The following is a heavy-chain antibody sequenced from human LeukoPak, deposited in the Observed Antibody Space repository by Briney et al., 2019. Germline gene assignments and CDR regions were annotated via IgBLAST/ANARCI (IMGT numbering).Heavy chain of an antibody. Sequence: SVKVSCKASGGTFSSYAISWVRQAPGQGLEWMGGIIPIFGTASYAQKFQGRVTITADESTSTAYMELSSLRSEDTAVYYCARGVGVVPAAFSNTVKNWFDPWGQGTLVTVSS. CDR2: IIPIFGTA. D-gene: IGHD2-2*01. CDR3: ARGVGVVPAAFSNTVKNWFDP. CDR1: GGTFSSYA. V-gene: IGHV1-69*13. J-gene: IGHJ5*02.